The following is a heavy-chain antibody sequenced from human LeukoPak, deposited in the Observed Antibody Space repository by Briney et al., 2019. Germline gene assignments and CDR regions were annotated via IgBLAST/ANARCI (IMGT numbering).Heavy chain of an antibody. V-gene: IGHV4-31*03. D-gene: IGHD6-19*01. Sequence: SVTLSLTCTVSGGSISSGGYYWSWIRQHPGKGLEWIGYIYYSGSTYYNPSLKSRVTISVDTSKNQFSLKLSSVTAADTAVYYCVSGSSGWLYFQHWGQGTLVTVSS. J-gene: IGHJ1*01. CDR1: GGSISSGGYY. CDR3: VSGSSGWLYFQH. CDR2: IYYSGST.